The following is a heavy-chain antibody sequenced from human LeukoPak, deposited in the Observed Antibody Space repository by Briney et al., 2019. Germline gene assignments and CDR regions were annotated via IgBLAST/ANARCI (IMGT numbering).Heavy chain of an antibody. CDR2: NAWDDDK. Sequence: SGPTLIHSTQTPTLTCTIYAITLSPNAPGKGWVRHSPVKAMGWRTDNAWDDDKRYNPSLKSRLPIFKDTSKNQVLLKMTNMDPVDTGTYYCAHRRPGQLTGWDNSYFANWAPGTLVTVSS. V-gene: IGHV2-5*02. D-gene: IGHD1/OR15-1a*01. J-gene: IGHJ4*02. CDR1: AITLSPNAPG. CDR3: AHRRPGQLTGWDNSYFAN.